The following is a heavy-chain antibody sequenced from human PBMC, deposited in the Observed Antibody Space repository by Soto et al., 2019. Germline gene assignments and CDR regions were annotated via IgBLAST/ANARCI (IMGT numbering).Heavy chain of an antibody. D-gene: IGHD6-13*01. CDR2: INPSGGST. J-gene: IGHJ6*02. CDR1: GYTFTSYY. V-gene: IGHV1-46*01. Sequence: VKVSFKASGYTFTSYYMHWVRQAPGQGLEWMGIINPSGGSTSYAQKFQGRVTITADESTSTAYMELSSLRSEDTAVYYCARDPGIAANEDGMDVWGQGTTVTVS. CDR3: ARDPGIAANEDGMDV.